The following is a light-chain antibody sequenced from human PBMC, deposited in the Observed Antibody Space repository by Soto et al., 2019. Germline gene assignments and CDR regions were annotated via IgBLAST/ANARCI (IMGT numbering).Light chain of an antibody. V-gene: IGKV1-5*01. CDR3: QQYNSYSLRT. CDR1: QSISSW. J-gene: IGKJ1*01. CDR2: DAS. Sequence: DIQMTQSPSTLSASVGDRVTITCRASQSISSWLAWYQQKPGKAPKLLIYDASSLESGVPPRFSGSGSGTEFTLTISSLQPDDFATYYCQQYNSYSLRTFGQGTKVEIK.